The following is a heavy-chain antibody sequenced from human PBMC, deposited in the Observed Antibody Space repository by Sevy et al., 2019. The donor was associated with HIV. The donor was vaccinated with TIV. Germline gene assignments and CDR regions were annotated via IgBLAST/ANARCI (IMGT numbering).Heavy chain of an antibody. D-gene: IGHD5-18*01. CDR3: ARAADTAMVGPGAFDI. J-gene: IGHJ3*02. V-gene: IGHV3-7*03. CDR1: GFTFSSYW. CDR2: IKQDGSEK. Sequence: GSLRLSCAASGFTFSSYWMSWVRQAPGKGLEWVANIKQDGSEKYYVDSVKGRFTISRDNAKNSLYLQMNSLRAEDTAVYYCARAADTAMVGPGAFDIWGQGTMVTVSS.